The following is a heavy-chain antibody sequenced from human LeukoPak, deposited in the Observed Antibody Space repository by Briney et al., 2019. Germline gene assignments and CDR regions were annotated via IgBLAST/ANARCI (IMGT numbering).Heavy chain of an antibody. V-gene: IGHV1-3*03. J-gene: IGHJ5*02. D-gene: IGHD2/OR15-2a*01. Sequence: VASVKVSCKYSGHTFTKSGITWVRQAPGQRLEWMGWINAGSGNTKYSQEFQGRVTITRDTSASTAYMELSSLRSEDMAVYYCARGSSYYVSVWFDPWGQGTLVTVSS. CDR3: ARGSSYYVSVWFDP. CDR1: GHTFTKSG. CDR2: INAGSGNT.